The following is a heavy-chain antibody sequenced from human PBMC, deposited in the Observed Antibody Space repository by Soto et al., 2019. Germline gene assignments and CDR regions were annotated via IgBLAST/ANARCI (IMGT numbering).Heavy chain of an antibody. CDR1: GDSVSSNSAA. V-gene: IGHV6-1*01. D-gene: IGHD6-19*01. J-gene: IGHJ5*02. Sequence: PSQTLSLTCAISGDSVSSNSAAWNWIRQSPSRGLEWLGRTYYRSKWYNDYAVSVKSRITINPDTSKNQFSLQLNSVTPEDTAVYYCARGSGAARPWLVREDWFDPWGQGTPVTVSS. CDR2: TYYRSKWYN. CDR3: ARGSGAARPWLVREDWFDP.